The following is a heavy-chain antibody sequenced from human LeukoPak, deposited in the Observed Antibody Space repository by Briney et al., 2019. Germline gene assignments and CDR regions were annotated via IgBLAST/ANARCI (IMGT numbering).Heavy chain of an antibody. J-gene: IGHJ4*02. CDR2: NKSKVAGETT. D-gene: IGHD3-22*01. CDR3: TTDSFDSNVYSHDF. V-gene: IGHV3-15*01. Sequence: GRTLRLSCSGSGFPFSNAWMSWVRQTPGRGLQGVGGNKSKVAGETTDYAASVKGRLTISRDDSESRLYMEMHNLKTEDTGVYYCTTDSFDSNVYSHDFWGPGTLVTVSS. CDR1: GFPFSNAW.